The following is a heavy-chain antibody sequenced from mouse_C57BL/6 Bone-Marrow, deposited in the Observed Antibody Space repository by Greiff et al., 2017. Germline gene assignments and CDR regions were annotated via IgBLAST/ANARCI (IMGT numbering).Heavy chain of an antibody. Sequence: EVQLVESGGGLVQPGGSLKLSCAASGIDFSRYWMSWVRRAPGKGLEWIGEINPDSSTINYAPSLKDKFIISRDNAKNTLYLQISKVRSEDTALYYCASPDSSGPWFAYWGQGTLVTVSA. CDR1: GIDFSRYW. CDR2: INPDSSTI. CDR3: ASPDSSGPWFAY. J-gene: IGHJ3*01. V-gene: IGHV4-1*01. D-gene: IGHD3-2*02.